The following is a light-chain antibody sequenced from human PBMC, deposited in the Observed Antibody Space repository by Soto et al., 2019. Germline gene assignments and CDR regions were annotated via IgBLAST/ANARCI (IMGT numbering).Light chain of an antibody. CDR3: HQRYNWLT. CDR1: QTVSTY. Sequence: IVLTQSPATLSLSPGERATLSCRARQTVSTYLSWYQHKPGQAPRLLIYGASKRATGIPARFSGSGSGTDFTLTISSLEPEDSAVYYCHQRYNWLTFGGGTKVDMK. V-gene: IGKV3-11*01. CDR2: GAS. J-gene: IGKJ4*01.